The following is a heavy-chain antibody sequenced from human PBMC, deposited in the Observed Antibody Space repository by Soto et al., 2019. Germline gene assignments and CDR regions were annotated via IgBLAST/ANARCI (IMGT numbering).Heavy chain of an antibody. D-gene: IGHD7-27*01. J-gene: IGHJ6*02. CDR2: IKSKTDGGTT. CDR1: GFTFSNAW. Sequence: PGGSLRLACAASGFTFSNAWMNWVRQAPGKGLEWVGRIKSKTDGGTTDYAAPVKGRFTISRDDSKNTLYLQMNSLKTEDTAVYYCTTIYSGPKHWGYYYGMDVWGQGTTVTVSS. V-gene: IGHV3-15*07. CDR3: TTIYSGPKHWGYYYGMDV.